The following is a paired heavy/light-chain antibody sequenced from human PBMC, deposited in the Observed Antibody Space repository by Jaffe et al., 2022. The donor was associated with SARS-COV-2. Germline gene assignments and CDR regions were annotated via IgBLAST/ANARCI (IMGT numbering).Heavy chain of an antibody. CDR2: ITGRGNNI. V-gene: IGHV3-23*01. CDR3: AKQYCSSTSCDY. CDR1: GFTFSNYA. Sequence: EVQVSESGGGLVQPGGSLRLSCTVSGFTFSNYAMTWVRQAPGKGLEWVSGITGRGNNIYYAESVKGRFTISRDNSKNTLYLQMDSLRVEDTAIYYCAKQYCSSTSCDYWGQGTLVTVSS. D-gene: IGHD2-2*01. J-gene: IGHJ4*02.
Light chain of an antibody. V-gene: IGKV1-17*01. CDR3: LQHYAYPWT. J-gene: IGKJ1*01. CDR1: QGIRND. CDR2: AAS. Sequence: DIQMTQSPSSLSASVGDRVTITCRASQGIRNDLGWYQQKPGKAPKRLIYAASNLQSGVPSRFSGSGSGTEFTLTISSLQPEDFATYYCLQHYAYPWTFGQGTKVEI.